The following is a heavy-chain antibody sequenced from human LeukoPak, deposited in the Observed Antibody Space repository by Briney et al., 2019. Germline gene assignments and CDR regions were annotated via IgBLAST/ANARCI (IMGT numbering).Heavy chain of an antibody. Sequence: GGSLRLSCAASGFTFSSYAMSWVRQAPGKGLEWVSAISGSGGSTYYADSVKGRFTISRDNSKNTLYLQMNSLRAEDTAVYYCARATPYGGSPRYYYYGMDVWGQGTTVTVSS. CDR2: ISGSGGST. CDR1: GFTFSSYA. CDR3: ARATPYGGSPRYYYYGMDV. V-gene: IGHV3-23*01. D-gene: IGHD4-23*01. J-gene: IGHJ6*02.